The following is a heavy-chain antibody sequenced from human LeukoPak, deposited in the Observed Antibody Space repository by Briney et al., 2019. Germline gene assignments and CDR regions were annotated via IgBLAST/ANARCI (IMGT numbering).Heavy chain of an antibody. Sequence: PGGSLRLSCAASGFTFSSYAMSWVRQTPGKGLEWVSAISGSGGSTYYADSVKGRFTISRDNAKNSLYLQMNSLRAEDTAVYYCARGGGDGDWYFDLWGRGTLVTVSS. CDR1: GFTFSSYA. CDR3: ARGGGDGDWYFDL. D-gene: IGHD2-21*02. J-gene: IGHJ2*01. V-gene: IGHV3-23*01. CDR2: ISGSGGST.